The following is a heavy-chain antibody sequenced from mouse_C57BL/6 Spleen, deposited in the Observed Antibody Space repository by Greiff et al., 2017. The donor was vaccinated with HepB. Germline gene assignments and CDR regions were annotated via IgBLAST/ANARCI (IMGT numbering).Heavy chain of an antibody. CDR2: IYPGSGST. V-gene: IGHV1-55*01. CDR3: ARLGAGYYYFDY. D-gene: IGHD2-3*01. J-gene: IGHJ2*01. CDR1: GYTFTSYW. Sequence: VQLQQPGAELVKPGASVKMSCKASGYTFTSYWITWVKQRPGQGLEWIGDIYPGSGSTNYNEKFKSKATLTVDTSSSTAYMQRSSLTSEDSAVYYCARLGAGYYYFDYWGQGTTLTVSS.